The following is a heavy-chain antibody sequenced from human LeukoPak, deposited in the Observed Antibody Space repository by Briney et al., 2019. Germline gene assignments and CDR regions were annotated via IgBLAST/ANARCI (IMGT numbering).Heavy chain of an antibody. Sequence: GGSLRLSCAASGFTFSSYDMHWVRQATEKGLEWVSTIGPAGDPYYPGSVKGRFTISRENAKNSLYLQMNSLRAGDTAVYYCARAHSEWYFDLWGRGTLVTVSS. J-gene: IGHJ2*01. CDR1: GFTFSSYD. V-gene: IGHV3-13*05. CDR3: ARAHSEWYFDL. CDR2: IGPAGDP.